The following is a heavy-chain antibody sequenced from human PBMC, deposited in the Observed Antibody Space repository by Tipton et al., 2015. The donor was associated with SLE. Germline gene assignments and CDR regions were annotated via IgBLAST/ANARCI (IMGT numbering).Heavy chain of an antibody. V-gene: IGHV4-59*11. J-gene: IGHJ4*03. D-gene: IGHD1-14*01. CDR3: ARSLPRAENAVAR. CDR2: IYYSGST. Sequence: TLSLTCTVSGGSIRSHYWSWIRQPPGKGLEWIAYIYYSGSTNYNPSLKSRTTISVDMSKNQFFLKVNSVTAADTSMYFCARSLPRAENAVARWGEWTGLAVSS. CDR1: GGSIRSHY.